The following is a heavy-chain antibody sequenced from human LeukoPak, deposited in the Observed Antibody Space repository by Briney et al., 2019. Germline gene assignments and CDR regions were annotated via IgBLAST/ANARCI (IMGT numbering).Heavy chain of an antibody. CDR1: GFTLSSYA. D-gene: IGHD6-6*01. Sequence: GESLKLSCAASGFTLSSYAMNWVRQAPGKGLEWISAISSSGGGSAIFYADSVKGRFTISRDNSKNTLYLQMNSLSGEDTSVCYCARKSLAARGMDYWGQGSLVTVSS. CDR2: ISSSGGGSAI. V-gene: IGHV3-23*01. J-gene: IGHJ4*02. CDR3: ARKSLAARGMDY.